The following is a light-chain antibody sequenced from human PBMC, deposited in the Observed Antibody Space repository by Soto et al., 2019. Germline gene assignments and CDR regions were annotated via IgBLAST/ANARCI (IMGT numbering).Light chain of an antibody. CDR2: DVN. J-gene: IGLJ1*01. CDR3: TSYTSSSTLYV. CDR1: SSDVGGYNY. Sequence: QSVLTQPASVSGSPGQSITISCTGTSSDVGGYNYVSWYQQHPGKAPKLMIYDVNNRPSGVSNRFSGSKSGNTASLTISGLQAEDEADYHCTSYTSSSTLYVFGTGTQVTVL. V-gene: IGLV2-14*01.